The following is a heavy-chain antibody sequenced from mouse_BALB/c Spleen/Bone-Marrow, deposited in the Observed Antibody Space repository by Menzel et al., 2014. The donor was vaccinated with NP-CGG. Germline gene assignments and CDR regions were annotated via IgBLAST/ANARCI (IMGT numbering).Heavy chain of an antibody. D-gene: IGHD2-4*01. Sequence: DVMLVESGGGLAKPGGSLQLSCAASGFTFSTYAMSWVRQTPKKRLEWVATISSSGSYTYYPDSVKGRFTISRDNAKNTLYLQMSSLRSEDTAMFYCSRLRMITTYFDVWGAGTTVTVSS. V-gene: IGHV5-9-1*01. J-gene: IGHJ1*01. CDR3: SRLRMITTYFDV. CDR2: ISSSGSYT. CDR1: GFTFSTYA.